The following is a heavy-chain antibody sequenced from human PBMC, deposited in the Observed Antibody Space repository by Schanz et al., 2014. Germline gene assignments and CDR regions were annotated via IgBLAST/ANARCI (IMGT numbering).Heavy chain of an antibody. D-gene: IGHD5-12*01. CDR1: GFTFSSYS. J-gene: IGHJ4*02. V-gene: IGHV3-21*01. CDR2: ISSSSSYI. CDR3: ASPSGYSDYGTYFDS. Sequence: EVQLVESGGGLVQPGGSLRLSCAASGFTFSSYSMNWVRQAPGKGLEWVSSISSSSSYIYYADSVKGRFTISRDNSRNTLYLHMNTLRSEDTAVYYCASPSGYSDYGTYFDSWGQGTLVTVSS.